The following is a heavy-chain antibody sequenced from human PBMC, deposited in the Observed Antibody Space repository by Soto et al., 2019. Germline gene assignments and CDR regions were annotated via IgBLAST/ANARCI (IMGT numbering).Heavy chain of an antibody. CDR2: INSDGSST. CDR3: ARVQCGGECYGQFDY. CDR1: GFTFSSYW. D-gene: IGHD2-21*01. Sequence: GGSLRLSCAASGFTFSSYWMHWVRQAPGKGLVWVSRINSDGSSTSYADSVKGRFTISRDNDKNTLYLQMNSLRAEDTAVYYCARVQCGGECYGQFDYWGQGTLVTVSS. J-gene: IGHJ4*02. V-gene: IGHV3-74*01.